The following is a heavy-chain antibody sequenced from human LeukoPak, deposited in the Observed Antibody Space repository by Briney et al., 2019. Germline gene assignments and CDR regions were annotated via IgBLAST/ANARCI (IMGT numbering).Heavy chain of an antibody. J-gene: IGHJ3*02. V-gene: IGHV3-7*01. CDR1: GFTFSSYW. CDR2: IKQDGSEK. Sequence: RGSLSLSCAASGFTFSSYWMSRVRQAPGKGLEWVANIKQDGSEKYYVDSAKGRFTISRDNAKNSLYLQMNSLRAEDTAVYYCARVRTTVTTFDAFDIWGQRTMVTVSS. CDR3: ARVRTTVTTFDAFDI. D-gene: IGHD4-17*01.